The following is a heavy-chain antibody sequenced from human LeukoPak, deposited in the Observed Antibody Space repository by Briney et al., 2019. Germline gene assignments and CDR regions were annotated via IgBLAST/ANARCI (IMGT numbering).Heavy chain of an antibody. J-gene: IGHJ1*01. CDR1: GFTFSNAW. Sequence: GGSLRLSCAASGFTFSNAWMSWARQAPGKGLEWVALIRRKSDGGTTDYTAPAKGRFTISRDDSKNTLYLQMNSLTTEDTAVYYCSGSFLGNWGQGTLVTVSS. D-gene: IGHD1-26*01. CDR3: SGSFLGN. V-gene: IGHV3-15*01. CDR2: IRRKSDGGTT.